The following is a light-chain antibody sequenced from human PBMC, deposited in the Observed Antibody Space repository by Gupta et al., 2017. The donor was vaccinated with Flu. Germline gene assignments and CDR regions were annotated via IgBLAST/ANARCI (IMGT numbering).Light chain of an antibody. Sequence: SYELPQPPTVSVSPGQTARITCSGDALPKQYAYWYQQKPGQAPVLVIYKDSERPSGIPERFSGSSSGTTVTLTIXGXQAEDEXDYYCQSADSSGTYVVFGGGTKLTVL. CDR2: KDS. CDR1: ALPKQY. J-gene: IGLJ2*01. V-gene: IGLV3-25*02. CDR3: QSADSSGTYVV.